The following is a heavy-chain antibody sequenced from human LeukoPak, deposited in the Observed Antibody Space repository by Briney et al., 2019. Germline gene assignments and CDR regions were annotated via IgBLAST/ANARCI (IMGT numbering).Heavy chain of an antibody. Sequence: GGPLRLSCAASGFTFSSYAMSWVRQAPGKGLEWVSAISGNGGRTYYADSVKGRFTTSRDNSKNTLYLQMNSLRAEDTAVYYCAKAAYCGGDCYYWYFDLWGRGTLVTVSS. CDR2: ISGNGGRT. D-gene: IGHD2-21*02. CDR1: GFTFSSYA. CDR3: AKAAYCGGDCYYWYFDL. J-gene: IGHJ2*01. V-gene: IGHV3-23*01.